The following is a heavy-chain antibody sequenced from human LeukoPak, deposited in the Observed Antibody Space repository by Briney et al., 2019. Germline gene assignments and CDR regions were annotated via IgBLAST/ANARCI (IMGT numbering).Heavy chain of an antibody. CDR2: IRDDGNNK. V-gene: IGHV3-30*02. CDR1: GFTFSNFG. CDR3: AKNPKMDYYYYYMDF. Sequence: GGSLRLSCSASGFTFSNFGMHWVRQAPGKGLEWVAFIRDDGNNKYYVNSVKGRFTISRDNSKNTLYLQMNSLRIEDTAVYYCAKNPKMDYYYYYMDFWGKGTTVTVSS. J-gene: IGHJ6*03. D-gene: IGHD2-8*01.